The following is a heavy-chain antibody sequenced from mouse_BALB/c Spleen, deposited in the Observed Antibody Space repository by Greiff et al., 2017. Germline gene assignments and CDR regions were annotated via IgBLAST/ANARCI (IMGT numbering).Heavy chain of an antibody. CDR3: TRDHGARGNYLYAMDY. V-gene: IGHV5-6-4*01. Sequence: DVKLVESGGGLVKPGGSLKLSCAASGFTFSSYTMSWVRQTPEKRLEWVATISSGGSYTYYPDSVKGRFTISRDNAKNTLYLQMSSLKSEDTAMYYCTRDHGARGNYLYAMDYWGQGTSVTVSS. CDR1: GFTFSSYT. J-gene: IGHJ4*01. CDR2: ISSGGSYT. D-gene: IGHD2-1*01.